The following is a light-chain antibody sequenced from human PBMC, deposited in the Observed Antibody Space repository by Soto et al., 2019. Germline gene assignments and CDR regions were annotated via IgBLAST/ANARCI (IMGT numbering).Light chain of an antibody. CDR1: QSISSY. V-gene: IGKV1-39*01. Sequence: DIQMTQSPSSLSASVGDRVTITCRASQSISSYLNWYQQKPGKAPKLLIYAASSLQSGVPSRFSGSGSGSDFTLTISGLQPEDFAIYYCQQSYSIPLTFGGGTKVDIK. CDR2: AAS. J-gene: IGKJ4*01. CDR3: QQSYSIPLT.